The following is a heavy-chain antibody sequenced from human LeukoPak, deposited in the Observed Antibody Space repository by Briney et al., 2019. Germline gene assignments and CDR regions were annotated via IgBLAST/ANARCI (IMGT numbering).Heavy chain of an antibody. V-gene: IGHV1-46*01. Sequence: ASVKVSCKASGYTFTSYYIHGVRQAPGQGLEWMGMINPSGGSTTYAQKFQGRVTMTRDMSTSTVYMELSSLRSEDTAVYYCARDLNCSGGSCYSRGGWALRFDYWGQGTLVTVSS. CDR3: ARDLNCSGGSCYSRGGWALRFDY. J-gene: IGHJ4*02. D-gene: IGHD2-15*01. CDR1: GYTFTSYY. CDR2: INPSGGST.